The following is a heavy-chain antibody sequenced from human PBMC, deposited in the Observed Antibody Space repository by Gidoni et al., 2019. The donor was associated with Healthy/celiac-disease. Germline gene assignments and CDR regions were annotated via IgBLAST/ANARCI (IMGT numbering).Heavy chain of an antibody. CDR1: GGSFIGYY. J-gene: IGHJ6*02. V-gene: IGHV4-34*01. CDR2: INHSGST. CDR3: ARGSPRPRGYYYYGMDV. Sequence: QVQLQQWVAGLLKPSETLSLPCAVYGGSFIGYYWSWIRQPPGKGLEWIGEINHSGSTNYNPSLKSRVTISVDTYKNQFSLKLSSVTAADTAVYYCARGSPRPRGYYYYGMDVWGQGTTVTVSS.